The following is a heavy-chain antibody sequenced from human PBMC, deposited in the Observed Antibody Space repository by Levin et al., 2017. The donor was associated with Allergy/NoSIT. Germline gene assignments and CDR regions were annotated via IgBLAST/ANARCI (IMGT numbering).Heavy chain of an antibody. V-gene: IGHV3-23*01. J-gene: IGHJ4*02. CDR2: VSDRGGST. CDR3: AKPVRMVGATPFDY. Sequence: PGGSLRLSCAASGFTFSSYAMSWVRQAPGKGLEWVSAVSDRGGSTYYADSVQGRFTISRDNSKNTLYLQMNSLRAEDTAVYYCAKPVRMVGATPFDYWGQGTLVTVSS. CDR1: GFTFSSYA. D-gene: IGHD1-26*01.